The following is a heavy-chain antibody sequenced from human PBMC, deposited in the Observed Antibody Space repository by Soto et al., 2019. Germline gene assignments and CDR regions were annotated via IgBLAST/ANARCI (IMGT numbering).Heavy chain of an antibody. CDR2: INHSGST. D-gene: IGHD3-3*01. CDR1: GGSFSGYY. J-gene: IGHJ5*02. CDR3: ARGRITIFGVVIDRKNWFDP. V-gene: IGHV4-34*01. Sequence: QVQLQQWGAGLLKPSETLSLTCAVYGGSFSGYYWSWIRQPPGKGLEWIGEINHSGSTNYNPSLKSRVTISVDTSKTQFSLKLSSVTAADTAVYYCARGRITIFGVVIDRKNWFDPWGQGTLVTVSS.